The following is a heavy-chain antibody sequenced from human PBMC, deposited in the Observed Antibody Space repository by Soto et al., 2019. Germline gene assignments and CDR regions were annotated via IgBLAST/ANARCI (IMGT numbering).Heavy chain of an antibody. Sequence: ASVKVSCKASGYTFINYYMHWVRQAPGQGLEWMGIINPNGGKTTYAQKFQGRVTMTEDTSTDTAYMELSSLRSEDTAVYYCATLGIAVAGTLPDVSYYFDYWGQGTLVTVSS. CDR2: INPNGGKT. D-gene: IGHD6-19*01. V-gene: IGHV1-46*01. J-gene: IGHJ4*02. CDR1: GYTFINYY. CDR3: ATLGIAVAGTLPDVSYYFDY.